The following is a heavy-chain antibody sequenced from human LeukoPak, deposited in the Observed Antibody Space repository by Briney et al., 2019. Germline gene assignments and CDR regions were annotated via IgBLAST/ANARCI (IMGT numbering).Heavy chain of an antibody. D-gene: IGHD2-21*01. J-gene: IGHJ3*02. V-gene: IGHV4-30-4*08. CDR2: IYYSGST. Sequence: SETLSLTCTVSGGSISSGDYYWSWIRQPPGKGLGWIGYIYYSGSTYYNPSLKSRVTISVDTSKNQFSLKLSSVTAADTAVYYCARADYCGGDCVDAFDIWGQGTMVTVSS. CDR1: GGSISSGDYY. CDR3: ARADYCGGDCVDAFDI.